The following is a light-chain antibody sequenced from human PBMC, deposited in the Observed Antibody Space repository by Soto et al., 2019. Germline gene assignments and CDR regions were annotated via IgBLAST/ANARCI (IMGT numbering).Light chain of an antibody. CDR2: GAS. V-gene: IGKV3-15*01. Sequence: LTPSPVTLSSSPGERVTLSCRANQSLDDKLAWYQQKSGQAPRLLISGASTRASGLAARFSGSGSGTEFTLTISSLQSEDLAVYYCQQYKTWPYTFGQGTKLDIK. CDR1: QSLDDK. CDR3: QQYKTWPYT. J-gene: IGKJ2*01.